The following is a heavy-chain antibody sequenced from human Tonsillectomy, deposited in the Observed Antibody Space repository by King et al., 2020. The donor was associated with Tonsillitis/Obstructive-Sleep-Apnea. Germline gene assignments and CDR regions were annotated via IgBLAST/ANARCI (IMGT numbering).Heavy chain of an antibody. V-gene: IGHV3-21*01. Sequence: VQLVESGGGLVKPGGSLRLSCAASGFTFSSYSMNWVRQAPGKGLEWVSSISSSSSYIYYADSVKGRFTISRDNAKNSLYLQMNSLRAEDTAVYYCARVPRSTIFGVVIRTFQHWGQGTLVTVSS. CDR1: GFTFSSYS. J-gene: IGHJ1*01. CDR3: ARVPRSTIFGVVIRTFQH. D-gene: IGHD3-3*01. CDR2: ISSSSSYI.